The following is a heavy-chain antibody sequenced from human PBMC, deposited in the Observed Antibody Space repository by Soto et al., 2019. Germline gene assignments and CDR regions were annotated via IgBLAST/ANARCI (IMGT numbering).Heavy chain of an antibody. CDR3: VRRAYIRGCEGFDP. D-gene: IGHD2-21*01. CDR1: GFTFSSTW. J-gene: IGHJ5*02. V-gene: IGHV3-7*01. CDR2: IRQDGIKT. Sequence: GGSLRLSCEASGFTFSSTWMSWVRQAPGKGLEWVASIRQDGIKTHKSDSVKGRFTILRDNSKNTLYLQMSSLRAEDTAVYCCVRRAYIRGCEGFDPWGQGNLVTVSS.